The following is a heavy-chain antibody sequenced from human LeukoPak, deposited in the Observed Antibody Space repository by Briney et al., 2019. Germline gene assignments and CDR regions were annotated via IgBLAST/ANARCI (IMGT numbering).Heavy chain of an antibody. D-gene: IGHD3-10*01. V-gene: IGHV1-69*13. CDR1: DYTFITYG. J-gene: IGHJ5*02. CDR3: AREPRAGNWFDP. Sequence: SVKVSCKASDYTFITYGLSWVRQAPGQGLEWMGGIIPIFGTANYAQKFQGRVTITADESTSTAYMELSSLRSEDTAVYYCAREPRAGNWFDPWGQGTLVTVSS. CDR2: IIPIFGTA.